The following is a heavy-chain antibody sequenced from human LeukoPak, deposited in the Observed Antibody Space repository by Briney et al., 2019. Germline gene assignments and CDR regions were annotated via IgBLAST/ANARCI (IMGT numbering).Heavy chain of an antibody. CDR3: TRDLDIVATIINV. CDR2: INPVNGGS. D-gene: IGHD2-21*01. Sequence: VASVKVSCKASGYIFTAYFLHWLRQAPGQGPEWMGWINPVNGGSEYAQKFQGRVNMTRDTSTSTVYMELTRLTPNDTAVYFCTRDLDIVATIINVWGQGTLVTVSS. J-gene: IGHJ4*02. V-gene: IGHV1-2*02. CDR1: GYIFTAYF.